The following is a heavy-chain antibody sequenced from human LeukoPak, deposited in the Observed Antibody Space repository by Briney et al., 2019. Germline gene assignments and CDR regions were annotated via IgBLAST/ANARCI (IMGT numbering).Heavy chain of an antibody. D-gene: IGHD6-13*01. CDR1: GFTFSSYA. Sequence: GGSLRLSCAASGFTFSSYAMSWVRQAPGKGLEWVSGISGGGGGTYYADSVKGRFTISRDNSKNTLYLQMNSLRAEDTAVYYCVRDRGIASTGGYGMDVWGQGTTVTVSS. J-gene: IGHJ6*02. CDR3: VRDRGIASTGGYGMDV. V-gene: IGHV3-23*01. CDR2: ISGGGGGT.